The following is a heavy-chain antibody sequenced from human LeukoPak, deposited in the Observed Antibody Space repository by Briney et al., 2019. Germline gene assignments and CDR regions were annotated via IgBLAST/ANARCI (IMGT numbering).Heavy chain of an antibody. Sequence: ASVKVSCKASGYTFTNYYMHWARQAPGQGLEWMGIINPSGGSTSYAQKFQGRVTMTRDTSISTAYMELSRLRSDDTAVYYCARGIAARPGWFDPWGQGTLVTVSS. V-gene: IGHV1-46*01. CDR2: INPSGGST. D-gene: IGHD6-6*01. CDR1: GYTFTNYY. J-gene: IGHJ5*02. CDR3: ARGIAARPGWFDP.